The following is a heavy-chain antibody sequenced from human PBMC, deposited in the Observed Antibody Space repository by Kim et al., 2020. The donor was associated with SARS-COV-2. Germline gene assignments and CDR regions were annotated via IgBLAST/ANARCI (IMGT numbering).Heavy chain of an antibody. CDR1: GFTFSDYY. V-gene: IGHV3-11*03. Sequence: GGSLRLSCAASGFTFSDYYMSWIRQAPGKGLEWVSYISSSSSYTNYADSVKGRFTISRDNAKNSLYLQMNSLRAEDTAVYYCASGVRYSSSWYYYGMDVWGQGTTVTVSS. J-gene: IGHJ6*02. CDR2: ISSSSSYT. CDR3: ASGVRYSSSWYYYGMDV. D-gene: IGHD6-13*01.